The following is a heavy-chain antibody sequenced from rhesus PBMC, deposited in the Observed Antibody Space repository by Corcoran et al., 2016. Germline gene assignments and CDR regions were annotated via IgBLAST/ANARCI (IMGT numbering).Heavy chain of an antibody. CDR3: ARLGAGYEADSLDV. CDR1: VGSVSGYW. Sequence: QVQLQQWGEGLVKPSETLSLPCAVYVGSVSGYWWVWFRQPPGKGLEWIGRIRSGGSTNYNPSLKSRVTISIDTSKNQFSLKLSSVTAADTAVYYCARLGAGYEADSLDVWGRGVLVTVSS. CDR2: IRSGGST. D-gene: IGHD5-12*01. J-gene: IGHJ5-2*02. V-gene: IGHV4-160*01.